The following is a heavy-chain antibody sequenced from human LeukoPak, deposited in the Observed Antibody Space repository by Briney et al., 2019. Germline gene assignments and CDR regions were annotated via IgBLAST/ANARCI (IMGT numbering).Heavy chain of an antibody. CDR1: GFTFSSYA. CDR3: AKDRGSIAVAGIDY. J-gene: IGHJ4*02. Sequence: GGSLRLSCAASGFTFSSYAMSWVRQAPGKGLEWVSAISGTVGSTYYADPVKGRFTISRDNSKNTLYLQMNSLRAEDTAVYYCAKDRGSIAVAGIDYWGQGTLVTVSS. V-gene: IGHV3-23*01. CDR2: ISGTVGST. D-gene: IGHD6-19*01.